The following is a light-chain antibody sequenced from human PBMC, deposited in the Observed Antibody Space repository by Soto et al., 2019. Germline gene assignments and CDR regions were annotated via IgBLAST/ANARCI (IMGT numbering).Light chain of an antibody. J-gene: IGKJ1*01. CDR2: KAS. Sequence: DIQMTQSPSTLSASVGDRVTITCRASQTISSWLAWYQQKPGKAPKLLIYKASTLQSGVPSRFSGSGSGTEFTLTISSLQPDDFATYYCQHYYSNSAAFGQGTKVDIK. CDR1: QTISSW. CDR3: QHYYSNSAA. V-gene: IGKV1-5*03.